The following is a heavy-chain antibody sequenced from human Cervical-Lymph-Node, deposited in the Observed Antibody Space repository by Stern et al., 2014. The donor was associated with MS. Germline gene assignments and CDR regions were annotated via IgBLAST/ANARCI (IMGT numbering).Heavy chain of an antibody. CDR2: INTYTGNP. J-gene: IGHJ4*02. CDR3: ARGGRGYGYGDFDY. V-gene: IGHV7-4-1*02. D-gene: IGHD5-18*01. CDR1: GYTFTTYA. Sequence: QLVQSGSELKKPGASVKVSCKASGYTFTTYAMNWVRQAPGQGLEWMGWINTYTGNPTYAQGFTGRFVFSLDTSVSAAYLQISNLKAEDTAVYYCARGGRGYGYGDFDYWGQGTLVTVSS.